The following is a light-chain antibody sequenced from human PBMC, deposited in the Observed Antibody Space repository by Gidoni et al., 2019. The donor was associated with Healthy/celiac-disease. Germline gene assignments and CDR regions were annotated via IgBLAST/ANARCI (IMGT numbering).Light chain of an antibody. CDR1: QSVSSN. CDR3: QQYNNWPWT. Sequence: DIVMTQSPATLSVPPGERATLSCRASQSVSSNLAWYQHKPGQAPRLLIYGASTRATGIPAGFSGSGSGTEFTLTISSLQSEDFAVYYCQQYNNWPWTFGQGTKVEIK. CDR2: GAS. J-gene: IGKJ1*01. V-gene: IGKV3-15*01.